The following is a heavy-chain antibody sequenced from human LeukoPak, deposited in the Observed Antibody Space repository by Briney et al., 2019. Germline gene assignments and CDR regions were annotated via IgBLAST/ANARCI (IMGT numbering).Heavy chain of an antibody. D-gene: IGHD6-19*01. CDR3: ARILDSAWGELGY. CDR2: ISYDGSDK. Sequence: PGGSLRLSCGASGFTFSSFAMHWVRQAPGKGLEWVAVISYDGSDKYYADSVKGRFTISRDNSKNTLSLQMNSLRPEDTAVYYCARILDSAWGELGYWGQGTLVTVSS. J-gene: IGHJ4*02. V-gene: IGHV3-30*04. CDR1: GFTFSSFA.